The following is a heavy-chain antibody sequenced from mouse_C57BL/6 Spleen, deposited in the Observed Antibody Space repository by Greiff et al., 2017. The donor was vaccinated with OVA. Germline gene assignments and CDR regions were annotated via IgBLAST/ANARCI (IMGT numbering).Heavy chain of an antibody. CDR1: GYTFTSYW. D-gene: IGHD1-1*01. CDR2: IYPGSGST. CDR3: ARMGSSDAMDY. Sequence: VQLQQPGAELVKPGASVKMSCKASGYTFTSYWITWVKQRPGQGLEWIGDIYPGSGSTKYNEKFKSKATLTVDTSSSTAYMQLSSLTSEDSAVYYCARMGSSDAMDYWGQGTSVTVSS. V-gene: IGHV1-55*01. J-gene: IGHJ4*01.